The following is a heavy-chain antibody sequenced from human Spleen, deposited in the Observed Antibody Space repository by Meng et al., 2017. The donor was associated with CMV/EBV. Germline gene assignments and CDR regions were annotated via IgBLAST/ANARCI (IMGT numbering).Heavy chain of an antibody. Sequence: SETLSLTCNVSGGSISSGSYYWGWIRQPPGKGLEWIGSMYYSGSTYYNPSLKSRVTISVDTSKNQFSLKLTSVTAADTAVYYCARDGGGSDFWRPHYWGQGTLVTVSS. CDR3: ARDGGGSDFWRPHY. D-gene: IGHD3-3*01. CDR1: GGSISSGSYY. J-gene: IGHJ4*02. CDR2: MYYSGST. V-gene: IGHV4-39*07.